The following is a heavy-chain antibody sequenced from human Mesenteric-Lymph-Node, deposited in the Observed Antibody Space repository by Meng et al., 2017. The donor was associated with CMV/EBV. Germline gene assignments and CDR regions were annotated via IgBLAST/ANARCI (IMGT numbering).Heavy chain of an antibody. D-gene: IGHD3-22*01. CDR1: VGSLSSSSFY. Sequence: QLQLQEPAPDLVKPAEPLSLPFPFPVGSLSSSSFYWGWIRQPPGKGLEWIGSIYYSGCTYYNPSLKSRVTISVDTSKNQFSLKLSSVTAADTAVYYCARDGDYYDSSGYNPFDYWGQGTLVTVSS. CDR3: ARDGDYYDSSGYNPFDY. V-gene: IGHV4-39*07. J-gene: IGHJ4*02. CDR2: IYYSGCT.